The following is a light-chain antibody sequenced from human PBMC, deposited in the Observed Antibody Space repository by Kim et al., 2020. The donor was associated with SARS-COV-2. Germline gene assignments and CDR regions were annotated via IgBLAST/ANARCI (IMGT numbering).Light chain of an antibody. CDR1: SGDSNYK. CDR3: GADHGSGSKFVVL. V-gene: IGLV9-49*01. J-gene: IGLJ2*01. CDR2: VGTGGIVG. Sequence: TCTLSSGDSNYKVDWYQQRPGKGPRFVMRVGTGGIVGSKGDGIPDRFSVLGSGLNRYLTIKNIQEEDESDYHCGADHGSGSKFVVLFGGGTQLTVL.